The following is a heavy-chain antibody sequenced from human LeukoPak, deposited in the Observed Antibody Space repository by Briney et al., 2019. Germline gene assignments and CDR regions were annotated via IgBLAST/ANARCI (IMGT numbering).Heavy chain of an antibody. D-gene: IGHD3-10*01. CDR1: GFTFSSYS. J-gene: IGHJ4*02. Sequence: GGSLRLSCAASGFTFSSYSMNWVRQAPGKGLEWVSSISSSSSYIYYADSVKGRFTISRDNAKNSLYLQMNSLRAEDTAVYYCARRWFGELYYFDYWGQGTLVTVSS. CDR2: ISSSSSYI. CDR3: ARRWFGELYYFDY. V-gene: IGHV3-21*04.